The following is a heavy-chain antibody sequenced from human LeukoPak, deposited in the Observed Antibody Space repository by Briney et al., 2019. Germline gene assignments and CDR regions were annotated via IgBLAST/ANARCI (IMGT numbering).Heavy chain of an antibody. J-gene: IGHJ3*02. CDR1: GYTFTSYD. Sequence: GASVKVSCKASGYTFTSYDINWVRQATGQGLEWMGWINPYSGATSSAQKFQGRVTLTRDTSINTAYMELNSLRSDDTAVYYCARGPSSSFDGFDIWGQGTMVTVSS. V-gene: IGHV1-2*02. CDR2: INPYSGAT. CDR3: ARGPSSSFDGFDI. D-gene: IGHD6-13*01.